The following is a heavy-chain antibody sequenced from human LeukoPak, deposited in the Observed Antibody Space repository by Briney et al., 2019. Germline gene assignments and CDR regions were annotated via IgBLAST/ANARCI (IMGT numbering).Heavy chain of an antibody. V-gene: IGHV4-59*01. CDR3: PRESKTYYDFWSGYYYFDY. J-gene: IGHJ4*02. D-gene: IGHD3-3*01. Sequence: PSETLSLTCTVSGGSISSYYWSWIRQPPGKGLEWIGYIYYSGSTNYNPSLKSRVTISVDTSKNQFSLKLSSVTAADTAVYYCPRESKTYYDFWSGYYYFDYWGQGTLVTVSS. CDR1: GGSISSYY. CDR2: IYYSGST.